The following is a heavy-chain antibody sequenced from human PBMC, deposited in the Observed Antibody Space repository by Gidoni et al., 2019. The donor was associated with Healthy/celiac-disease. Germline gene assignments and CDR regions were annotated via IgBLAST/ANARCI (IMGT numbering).Heavy chain of an antibody. V-gene: IGHV3-15*01. Sequence: EVQLVESGGGLVKPGGSLRLSCAASGFTFSNAWMSWVRQAPGKGREWVGRIKSKTDGGTTDYAAPVKGRFTISRDDSKNTLYLQMNSLKTEDTAVYYCTTDLVYSGYDLRRDYWGQGTLVTVSS. CDR1: GFTFSNAW. J-gene: IGHJ4*02. CDR3: TTDLVYSGYDLRRDY. D-gene: IGHD5-12*01. CDR2: IKSKTDGGTT.